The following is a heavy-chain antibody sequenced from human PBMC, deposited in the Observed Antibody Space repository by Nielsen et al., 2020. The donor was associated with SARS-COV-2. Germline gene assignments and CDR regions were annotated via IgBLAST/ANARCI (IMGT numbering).Heavy chain of an antibody. CDR2: IIPIFGTA. J-gene: IGHJ6*02. CDR3: ARDLGVGAWRKDYYGMDV. Sequence: SVKVSCKASGGTFSSYAISWVRQAPGQGLEWMGEIIPIFGTANYAQKFQGRVTITADESTSTAYMELSSLRSEDTAVYYCARDLGVGAWRKDYYGMDVWGQGTTVTVSS. CDR1: GGTFSSYA. V-gene: IGHV1-69*13. D-gene: IGHD1-26*01.